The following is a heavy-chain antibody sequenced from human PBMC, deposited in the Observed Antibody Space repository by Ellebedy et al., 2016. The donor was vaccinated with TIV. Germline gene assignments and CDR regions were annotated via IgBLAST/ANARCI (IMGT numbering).Heavy chain of an antibody. V-gene: IGHV3-7*03. D-gene: IGHD3-3*01. CDR3: APDDFWSGVHDAFDI. CDR2: IKQDGSEK. J-gene: IGHJ3*02. Sequence: GESLKISXAASGFTFSSYWMSWVRQAPGKGLEWVANIKQDGSEKYYVDSVKGRFTISRDNAKNSLYLQMNSLRAEDTAVYYCAPDDFWSGVHDAFDIWGQGTMVTVSS. CDR1: GFTFSSYW.